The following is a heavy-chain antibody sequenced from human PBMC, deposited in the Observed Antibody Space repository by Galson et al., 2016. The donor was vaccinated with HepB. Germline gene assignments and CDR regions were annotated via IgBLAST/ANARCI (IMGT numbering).Heavy chain of an antibody. V-gene: IGHV4-59*01. J-gene: IGHJ4*02. D-gene: IGHD6-19*01. CDR2: IYYSGGST. CDR1: GVSLSSYY. CDR3: ARVRIAVAENSYFFDS. Sequence: SETLSLTCTVSGVSLSSYYWSWIRQPPGKGLEWIGYIYYSGGSTNYNPSLKSRVTITVDTLKIQFSPKLSSVTAADTAVYFCARVRIAVAENSYFFDSWGQGTLVTVSS.